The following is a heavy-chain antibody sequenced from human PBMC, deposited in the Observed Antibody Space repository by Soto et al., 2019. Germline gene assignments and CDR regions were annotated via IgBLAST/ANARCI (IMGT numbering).Heavy chain of an antibody. CDR1: GDSVSSNSAA. D-gene: IGHD1-7*01. Sequence: QSQTLSLTCAISGDSVSSNSAAWNWIRQSPSRGLEWLGRTYYRSKWYNDYAVSVKSRITINPDTSKNQFSLQLNSVTPEDTAVYYCARDLLSTGTTFDYYYYGMDVWGQGTTVTVSS. CDR2: TYYRSKWYN. CDR3: ARDLLSTGTTFDYYYYGMDV. J-gene: IGHJ6*02. V-gene: IGHV6-1*01.